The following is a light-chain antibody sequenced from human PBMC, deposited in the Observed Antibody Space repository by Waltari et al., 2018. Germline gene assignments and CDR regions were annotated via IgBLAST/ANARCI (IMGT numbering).Light chain of an antibody. Sequence: QSALTQPASVSGSPGQSITISCTGTSRDVGGYDYVSWYQQHPDKAPKLLIYDVNNRPSGVSSRFSGSKSGNTASLTISGLQAEDEADYYCNSYTTSSTRVFGGGTKLTVL. CDR1: SRDVGGYDY. J-gene: IGLJ3*02. CDR2: DVN. V-gene: IGLV2-14*03. CDR3: NSYTTSSTRV.